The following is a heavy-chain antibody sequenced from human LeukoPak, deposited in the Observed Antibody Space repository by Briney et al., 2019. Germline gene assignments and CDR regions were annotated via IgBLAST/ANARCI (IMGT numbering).Heavy chain of an antibody. CDR1: GFTFSSYE. D-gene: IGHD1-26*01. CDR2: ISSSGNTI. CDR3: ARDAVVGSDY. Sequence: GGSLRLSCAASGFTFSSYEMNWVRQAPGKGLEWVSYISSSGNTIYFADSVKGRFTISRDNAKNSLYLQMNSLRAEDTAVYYCARDAVVGSDYWGQGTLVTVSS. J-gene: IGHJ4*02. V-gene: IGHV3-48*03.